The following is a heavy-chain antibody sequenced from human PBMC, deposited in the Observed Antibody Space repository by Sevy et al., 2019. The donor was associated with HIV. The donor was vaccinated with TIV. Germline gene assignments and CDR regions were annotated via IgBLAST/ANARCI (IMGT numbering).Heavy chain of an antibody. CDR3: AHETFGRFES. V-gene: IGHV3-7*01. Sequence: GGSLRLSCAASGFTFSANWMNWVRQAPGKGLEWVANINADGSDKHYVDSVEGRFTISRDNAKNLLFLQMNSLRVEDTAVYYGAHETFGRFESWGQGTLVTVSS. J-gene: IGHJ4*02. CDR2: INADGSDK. CDR1: GFTFSANW. D-gene: IGHD3-16*01.